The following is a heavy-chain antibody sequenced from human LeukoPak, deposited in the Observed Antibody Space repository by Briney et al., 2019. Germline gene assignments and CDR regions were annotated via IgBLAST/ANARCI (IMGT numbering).Heavy chain of an antibody. CDR1: GFTFSSYS. Sequence: GGSLRLSCAASGFTFSSYSMNWVRQAPGEGLEWVSYISSSSSTIYYADSVKGRFTISRDNAKNSLYLQMNSLRAEDTAVYYCARGRYCSSTSCFDAFDIWGQGTMVTVSS. CDR3: ARGRYCSSTSCFDAFDI. CDR2: ISSSSSTI. V-gene: IGHV3-48*01. J-gene: IGHJ3*02. D-gene: IGHD2-2*01.